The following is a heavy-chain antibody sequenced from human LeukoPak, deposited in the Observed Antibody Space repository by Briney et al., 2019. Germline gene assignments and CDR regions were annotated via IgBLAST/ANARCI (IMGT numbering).Heavy chain of an antibody. D-gene: IGHD2-15*01. Sequence: SETPSLTCTVSGVSIISTNSYWGWIRQSPRTGLEWIGNIYSSGRTYYNPSLNSRVAISIDMSENQFSPKLTSVTTADTAVYYCAGKREGPATGIDYWGQGTLVTVSS. CDR3: AGKREGPATGIDY. CDR2: IYSSGRT. V-gene: IGHV4-39*07. CDR1: GVSIISTNSY. J-gene: IGHJ4*02.